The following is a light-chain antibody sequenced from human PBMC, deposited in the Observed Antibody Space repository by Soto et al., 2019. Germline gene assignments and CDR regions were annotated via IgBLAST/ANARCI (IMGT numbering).Light chain of an antibody. CDR3: NSYTSASFDV. CDR1: TSDIAGYNY. Sequence: QSVLAQPASVSGSPGRSITISCTGTTSDIAGYNYVSWYQQHPGKAPKLLIYEVTSRASGVSHRFSGSKSGNTASLTISGLQAEDEAEYYCNSYTSASFDVFGTGTKVTVL. J-gene: IGLJ1*01. V-gene: IGLV2-14*01. CDR2: EVT.